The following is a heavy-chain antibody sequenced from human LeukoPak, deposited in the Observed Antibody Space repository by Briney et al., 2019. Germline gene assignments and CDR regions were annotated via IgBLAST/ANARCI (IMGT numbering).Heavy chain of an antibody. V-gene: IGHV4-34*01. CDR2: INHSGST. CDR3: ARHRIGEYYYDSSGKGNYFDY. D-gene: IGHD3-22*01. CDR1: GGSFSGYY. J-gene: IGHJ4*02. Sequence: SETLSLTCAVYGGSFSGYYWSWIRQPPGKGLEWIGEINHSGSTNYNPSLKSRVTISVDTSKNQFSLKLSSVTAADTAVYYCARHRIGEYYYDSSGKGNYFDYWGQGTLVTVSS.